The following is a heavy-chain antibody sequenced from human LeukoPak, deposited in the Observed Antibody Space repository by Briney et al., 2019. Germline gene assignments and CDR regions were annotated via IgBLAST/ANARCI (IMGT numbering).Heavy chain of an antibody. CDR2: IKQDGSEK. J-gene: IGHJ4*02. Sequence: GGSLRISFAASGFSFSSYWMSWVRQAPWKGLEWVANIKQDGSEKYYVDSVKGRFTISRDNAKNSLYLQMNSLRAEDTAVYYCARDILGVTYDSSGPGGYWGQGTLVTVSS. CDR3: ARDILGVTYDSSGPGGY. V-gene: IGHV3-7*01. CDR1: GFSFSSYW. D-gene: IGHD3-22*01.